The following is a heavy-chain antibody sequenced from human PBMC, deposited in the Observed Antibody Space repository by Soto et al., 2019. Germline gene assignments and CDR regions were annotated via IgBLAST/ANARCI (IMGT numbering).Heavy chain of an antibody. CDR2: IMAIVDKR. CDR3: ERATESGNKDF. V-gene: IGHV1-69*01. CDR1: VFTFDRYT. D-gene: IGHD3-10*01. Sequence: ACRTSVFTFDRYTIEWVRRAPVQGLEWVGGIMAIVDKRNYAQKFLGRVTITADESTSTAYLELSGLTIEDTAVYYCERATESGNKDFWGQRTPVTVSS. J-gene: IGHJ4*02.